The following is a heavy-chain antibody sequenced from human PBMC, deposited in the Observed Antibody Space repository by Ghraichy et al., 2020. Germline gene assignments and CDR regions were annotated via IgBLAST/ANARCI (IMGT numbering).Heavy chain of an antibody. Sequence: SVKVSCKSSGGAFNSYALSWVRQAPGQGLEWMGDIIPILDRSKYAQKFQGRLTITADEASNTAYMELSSLRSEDTAVYFCARDMGMAVNNWDDAFDIWGQGTMVTVSS. V-gene: IGHV1-69*10. D-gene: IGHD1-1*01. CDR3: ARDMGMAVNNWDDAFDI. J-gene: IGHJ3*02. CDR1: GGAFNSYA. CDR2: IIPILDRS.